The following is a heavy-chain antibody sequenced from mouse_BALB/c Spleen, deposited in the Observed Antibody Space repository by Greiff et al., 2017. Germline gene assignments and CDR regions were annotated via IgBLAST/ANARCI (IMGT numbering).Heavy chain of an antibody. J-gene: IGHJ4*01. D-gene: IGHD1-1*01. Sequence: QVQLKESGPGLVAPSQSLSITCTVSGFSLTSYGVHWVRQPPGKGLEWLGVIWAGGSTNYNSALMSRLSISKDNSKSQVFLKMNSLQTDDTAMYYCAREGITTVAGGYYYAMDYWGQGTSVTVSS. CDR1: GFSLTSYG. CDR2: IWAGGST. V-gene: IGHV2-9*02. CDR3: AREGITTVAGGYYYAMDY.